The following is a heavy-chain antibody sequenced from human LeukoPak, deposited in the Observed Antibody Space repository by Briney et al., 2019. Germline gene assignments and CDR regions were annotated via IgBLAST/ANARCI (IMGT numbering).Heavy chain of an antibody. J-gene: IGHJ6*03. CDR2: INHSGST. V-gene: IGHV4-34*01. CDR3: ARHRPYDYVWGSYRYSYYYYYMDV. CDR1: GGSFSGYY. Sequence: PSETLSLTCAVYGGSFSGYYWSWIRQPPGKGLEWIGEINHSGSTNYNPSLKSRVTISVDTSKNQFSLKLSSVTAADTAVYYCARHRPYDYVWGSYRYSYYYYYMDVWGKGTTATISS. D-gene: IGHD3-16*02.